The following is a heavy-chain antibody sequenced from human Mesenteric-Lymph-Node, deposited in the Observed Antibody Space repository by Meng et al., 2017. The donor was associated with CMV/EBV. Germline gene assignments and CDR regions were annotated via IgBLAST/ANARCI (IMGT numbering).Heavy chain of an antibody. V-gene: IGHV3-49*04. CDR2: IRSKAYGATA. CDR1: GFTFGGYG. CDR3: TRSGVGWELRPYYFDY. D-gene: IGHD2-15*01. J-gene: IGHJ4*02. Sequence: GESLKISCSGSGFTFGGYGMSWVRQAPGRGLEVVGFIRSKAYGATAEYAASVRGRFTISRDDSRSLVYLEMNSLTSDDTAVYYCTRSGVGWELRPYYFDYWGQGTPVTVSS.